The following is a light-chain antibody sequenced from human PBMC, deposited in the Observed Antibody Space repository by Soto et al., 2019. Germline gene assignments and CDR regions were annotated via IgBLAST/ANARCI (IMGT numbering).Light chain of an antibody. J-gene: IGKJ5*01. Sequence: PGESAPLSCRASQTVSITYLTWYQQKPGQAPRLLIFGASKRATGVPARFTGSGSGRDFTLTISSLEPEDFAVYYCQQRSDWPFTFGRGIRLEIK. CDR3: QQRSDWPFT. V-gene: IGKV3-11*02. CDR1: QTVSITY. CDR2: GAS.